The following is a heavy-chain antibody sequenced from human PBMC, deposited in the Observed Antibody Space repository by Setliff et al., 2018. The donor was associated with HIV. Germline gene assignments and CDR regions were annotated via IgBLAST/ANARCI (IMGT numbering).Heavy chain of an antibody. CDR3: ARGGSIVGASLYYFDY. V-gene: IGHV1-18*04. CDR1: GYTFTTYG. J-gene: IGHJ4*02. CDR2: ISPNFGHT. Sequence: ASVKVSCKASGYTFTTYGISWVRQAPGHGLEWMGWISPNFGHTNYAQKLQGRVTMTTDTSTSTAYMELRSLRSDDTAVYYCARGGSIVGASLYYFDYWGQGTLVTVSS. D-gene: IGHD1-26*01.